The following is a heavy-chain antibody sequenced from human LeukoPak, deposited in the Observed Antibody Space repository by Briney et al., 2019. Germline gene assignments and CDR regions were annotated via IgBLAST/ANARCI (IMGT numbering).Heavy chain of an antibody. V-gene: IGHV5-51*01. Sequence: GESLKISCKASGYSFTSYLIGWVRPLPGKGLEWMGIIYPGDSDTRYSPSFQGQVTISADKSISTAYLQWSSLKASDTAMYYCARNKCGGGSCYFDYWGQRTLVTVSS. D-gene: IGHD2-15*01. CDR3: ARNKCGGGSCYFDY. CDR2: IYPGDSDT. CDR1: GYSFTSYL. J-gene: IGHJ4*02.